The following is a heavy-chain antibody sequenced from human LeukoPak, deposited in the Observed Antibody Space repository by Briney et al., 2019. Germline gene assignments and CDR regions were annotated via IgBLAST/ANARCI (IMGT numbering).Heavy chain of an antibody. CDR2: ISSSSSTI. D-gene: IGHD2-2*01. CDR1: GFTFSSYS. J-gene: IGHJ3*02. Sequence: GGSLRLSCAASGFTFSSYSMNWVRQAPGKGLERVSYISSSSSTIYYADSVKGRFTISRDNAKNSLYLQMNSLRDEDTAVYYCARVDIVVVPAAMPAFDIWGQGTMVTVSS. V-gene: IGHV3-48*02. CDR3: ARVDIVVVPAAMPAFDI.